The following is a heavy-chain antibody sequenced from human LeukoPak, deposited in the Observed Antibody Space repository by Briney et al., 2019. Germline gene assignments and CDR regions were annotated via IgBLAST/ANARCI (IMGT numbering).Heavy chain of an antibody. J-gene: IGHJ6*03. Sequence: SETLSLTCTVSGGSICSFDWSWIRPPPGKGLEWIGYIYYSGSTKYNPSLKSRVTISVDTSKKQFSLKLSSVTAADTAVYYCARALWFGGPHMDVWGKGTTVTVSS. CDR3: ARALWFGGPHMDV. D-gene: IGHD3-10*01. V-gene: IGHV4-59*01. CDR1: GGSICSFD. CDR2: IYYSGST.